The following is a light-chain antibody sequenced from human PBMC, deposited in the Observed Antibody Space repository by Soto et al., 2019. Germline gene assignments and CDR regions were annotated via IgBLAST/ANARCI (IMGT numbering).Light chain of an antibody. V-gene: IGKV3-15*01. J-gene: IGKJ2*01. CDR2: RAS. CDR1: QNIYSN. CDR3: QHYNGYPYT. Sequence: IVMTQSPATLSVSPGERATLSCRASQNIYSNVAWYQQRPGQAPRLLIYRASTRATGIPARFSGSGSGTEFTLTISSLQSEDFATYFCQHYNGYPYTFGPGTKLEIK.